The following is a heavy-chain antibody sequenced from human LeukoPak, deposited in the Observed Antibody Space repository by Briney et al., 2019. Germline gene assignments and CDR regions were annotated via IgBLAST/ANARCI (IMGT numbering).Heavy chain of an antibody. J-gene: IGHJ4*02. D-gene: IGHD6-19*01. CDR2: IKQDGSDR. Sequence: GGSLRLSCAASGFTFRNYWMSWVRQAPGTGLEWVANIKQDGSDRNYVTSVRGRFTISRDNAESSLFLQMNSLRAEDTAVYYCVRNLAVAGTCFDSWGQGTLVTVST. CDR1: GFTFRNYW. V-gene: IGHV3-7*03. CDR3: VRNLAVAGTCFDS.